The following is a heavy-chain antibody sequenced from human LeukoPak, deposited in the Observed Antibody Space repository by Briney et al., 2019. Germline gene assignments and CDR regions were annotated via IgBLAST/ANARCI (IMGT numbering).Heavy chain of an antibody. Sequence: SETLSLTCAVYGGSFSIYYWSWIRQPPGKGLEWIGENNHSGSTNYNPSLKSRVTISVDTSKSQFSLKLSSVTAADTAVYYCARGLYSPISIAVRSNGMDVWGQGTTVTVSS. V-gene: IGHV4-34*01. CDR2: NNHSGST. D-gene: IGHD6-6*01. CDR1: GGSFSIYY. CDR3: ARGLYSPISIAVRSNGMDV. J-gene: IGHJ6*02.